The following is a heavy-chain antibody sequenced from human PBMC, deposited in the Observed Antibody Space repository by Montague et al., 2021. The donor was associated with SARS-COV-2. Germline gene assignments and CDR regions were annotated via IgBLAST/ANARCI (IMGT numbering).Heavy chain of an antibody. CDR1: GDSVSINSVA. CDR2: IYYRSKWYS. D-gene: IGHD6-19*01. V-gene: IGHV6-1*01. Sequence: CPISGDSVSINSVASSWLRHSPSTGLEFLGRIYYRSKWYSDYAPSVRGRLTVNPDASKNEFSLELNYVTPEDTAVYYCVRYSGWFYFDFWGQGTLVTVSS. CDR3: VRYSGWFYFDF. J-gene: IGHJ4*02.